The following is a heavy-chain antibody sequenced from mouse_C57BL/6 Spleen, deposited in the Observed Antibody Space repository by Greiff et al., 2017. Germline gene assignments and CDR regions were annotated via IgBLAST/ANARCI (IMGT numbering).Heavy chain of an antibody. V-gene: IGHV3-6*01. CDR3: AREAYDYDQGNYFDY. J-gene: IGHJ2*01. CDR1: GYSITSGYY. Sequence: ESGPGLVKPSQSLSLTCSVTGYSITSGYYWNWIRQFPGNKLEWMGYISYDGSNNYNPSLKNRISITRDTSKNQFFLKLNSVTTEDTATYYCAREAYDYDQGNYFDYWGQGTTLTVSS. D-gene: IGHD2-4*01. CDR2: ISYDGSN.